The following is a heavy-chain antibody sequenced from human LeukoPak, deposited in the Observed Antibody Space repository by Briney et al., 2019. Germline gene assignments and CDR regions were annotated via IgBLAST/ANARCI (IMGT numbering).Heavy chain of an antibody. CDR3: ARWGYYYDGSGLDY. V-gene: IGHV4-4*02. J-gene: IGHJ4*02. CDR2: IYHNGST. Sequence: PSETLSLTCAVSGGSISSSNWWSWVRPPPGKGLEWIGEIYHNGSTNYNPSLKSRVTISVDKSKNQFSLKLSSVTAADTAVYYCARWGYYYDGSGLDYWGQGTLVTVSS. CDR1: GGSISSSNW. D-gene: IGHD3-22*01.